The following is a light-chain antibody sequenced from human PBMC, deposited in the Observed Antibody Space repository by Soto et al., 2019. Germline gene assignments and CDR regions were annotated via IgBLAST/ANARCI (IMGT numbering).Light chain of an antibody. Sequence: QSVLTQPPSASGTPGQRVTISCSGSSSNIGSNYVYWYQQLPGTAPTLLIYSNNQRPSGVPDRFSGSKSGTSASLAISGLRSGDEADYYCAAWDDSLSGRVFGTGTKVTVL. CDR3: AAWDDSLSGRV. J-gene: IGLJ1*01. CDR1: SSNIGSNY. CDR2: SNN. V-gene: IGLV1-47*02.